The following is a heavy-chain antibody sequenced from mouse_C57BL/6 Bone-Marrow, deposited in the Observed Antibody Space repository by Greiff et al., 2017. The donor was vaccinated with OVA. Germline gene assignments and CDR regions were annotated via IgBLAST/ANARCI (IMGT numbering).Heavy chain of an antibody. Sequence: EVQVLESGGGLVQPKGSLKLSCAASGFTFNTYAMHWVRQAPGKGLEWVARIRSKSSNYATYYADSVKDRFTISRDDSQSMLYLQMNNLKTEDTAMYYCVRDDYYGTIYYAMDYWGQGTSVTVSS. CDR2: IRSKSSNYAT. CDR1: GFTFNTYA. D-gene: IGHD1-1*01. J-gene: IGHJ4*01. V-gene: IGHV10-3*01. CDR3: VRDDYYGTIYYAMDY.